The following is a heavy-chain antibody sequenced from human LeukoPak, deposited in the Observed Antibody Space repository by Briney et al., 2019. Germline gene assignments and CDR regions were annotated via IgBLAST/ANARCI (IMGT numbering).Heavy chain of an antibody. J-gene: IGHJ4*02. CDR3: ANVMRGYSYGYAFDY. CDR2: ISGSGGST. Sequence: GGSLRLSCAASGFTFSSYAMSWVRQAPGKGLEWVSAISGSGGSTYYADSVKGRFTISRDNSKNTLYLRMNSLRAEDTAVYYCANVMRGYSYGYAFDYWGQGTLVTVSS. V-gene: IGHV3-23*01. CDR1: GFTFSSYA. D-gene: IGHD5-18*01.